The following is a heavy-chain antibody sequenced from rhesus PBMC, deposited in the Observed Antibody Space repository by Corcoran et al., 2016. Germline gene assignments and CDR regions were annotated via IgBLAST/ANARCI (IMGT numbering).Heavy chain of an antibody. V-gene: IGHV4-160*01. D-gene: IGHD3-9*01. CDR2: IYDSSGSN. Sequence: QVQLQESGPGLVKPSETLSLTCAVSVGSISSNYWSWIRQPPGKGLEWIGYIYDSSGSNYYNPSLKSRVTISTDTSKNQFSLKLSSVTAADTAVYYCARLITVTITNAFDFWGQGLRVTVSS. CDR1: VGSISSNY. J-gene: IGHJ3*01. CDR3: ARLITVTITNAFDF.